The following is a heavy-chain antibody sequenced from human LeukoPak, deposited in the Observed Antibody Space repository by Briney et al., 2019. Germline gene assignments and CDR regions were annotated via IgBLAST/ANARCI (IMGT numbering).Heavy chain of an antibody. J-gene: IGHJ3*02. V-gene: IGHV1-2*02. D-gene: IGHD3-22*01. CDR2: INPNSGGT. CDR1: GYTFTAYY. CDR3: AREDTMTGRAFDI. Sequence: ASVTVSFTASGYTFTAYYIHWVRQAPGQGHEWMGWINPNSGGTNYAQKFQGRVTLTRDTSISTAYMELSRLRSDDTAVYTCAREDTMTGRAFDIWGQGTMVTVSS.